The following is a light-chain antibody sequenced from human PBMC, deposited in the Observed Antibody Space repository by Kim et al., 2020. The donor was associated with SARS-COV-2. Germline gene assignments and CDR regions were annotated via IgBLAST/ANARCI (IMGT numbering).Light chain of an antibody. J-gene: IGKJ1*01. CDR2: AAS. CDR3: QQSYTTSWT. CDR1: QSISSY. Sequence: ASVGDRVTITCRASQSISSYLNWYQQKPGKAPKLLIYAASSLQSGVPSRFSGSGSGTDFTLTISSLQPEDFATYYCQQSYTTSWTFGQGTKVDIK. V-gene: IGKV1-39*01.